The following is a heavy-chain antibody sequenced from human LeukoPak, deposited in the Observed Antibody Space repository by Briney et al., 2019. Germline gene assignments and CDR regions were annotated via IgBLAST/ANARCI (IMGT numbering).Heavy chain of an antibody. D-gene: IGHD3-22*01. CDR3: AKGPRNYYDSSGYYLDP. J-gene: IGHJ3*01. V-gene: IGHV3-30*02. CDR1: GFTFSSYG. CDR2: ILYDGSNK. Sequence: GGSLRLPCAASGFTFSSYGMHWVRQAPGKGLEWVAFILYDGSNKYYADSVKGRFTISRDNSKNTLYLQMNSLRAEDTAVYYCAKGPRNYYDSSGYYLDPWGQGTMVIVAS.